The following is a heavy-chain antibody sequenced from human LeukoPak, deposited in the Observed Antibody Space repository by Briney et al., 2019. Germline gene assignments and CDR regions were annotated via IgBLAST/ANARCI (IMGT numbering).Heavy chain of an antibody. J-gene: IGHJ5*02. CDR2: MNPNSGNT. D-gene: IGHD6-19*01. Sequence: GASVRVSCKASGYTFTTYDINWVRQATGQGLEWMGWMNPNSGNTGYTQKFQGRVTMTRNTSISTAYMELSSLRSEDTAVYYCARGRGSGHKENWFDPWGQGTLVTVSS. CDR3: ARGRGSGHKENWFDP. V-gene: IGHV1-8*01. CDR1: GYTFTTYD.